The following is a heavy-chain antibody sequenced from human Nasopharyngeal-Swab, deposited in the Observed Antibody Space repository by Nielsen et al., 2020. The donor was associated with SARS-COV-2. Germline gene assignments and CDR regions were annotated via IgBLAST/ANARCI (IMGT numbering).Heavy chain of an antibody. CDR2: ISSSGSTI. D-gene: IGHD2-2*01. J-gene: IGHJ5*02. Sequence: GGSLRLSCAASGFTFSDYYMSWIRQAPGKGLEWVSYISSSGSTIYYADSVKGRFTISRDNAKNSLYLQMNSLRAEDTAVYYCARDGVSRDIVVVPAASNWFDPRGQGTLVTVSS. CDR3: ARDGVSRDIVVVPAASNWFDP. CDR1: GFTFSDYY. V-gene: IGHV3-11*01.